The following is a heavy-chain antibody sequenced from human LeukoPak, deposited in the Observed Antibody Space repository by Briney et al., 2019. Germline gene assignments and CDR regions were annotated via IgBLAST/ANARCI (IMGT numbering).Heavy chain of an antibody. V-gene: IGHV3-74*01. CDR3: AREGWLQRELNFDY. J-gene: IGHJ4*02. Sequence: GGSLRLSCAASGWTFSSYWMHWVRQAPGKGLVWVSRINSDGSSTSYADSVKGRFTISRDNAKNTLYLQMNSLRAEDTAVYYCAREGWLQRELNFDYWGQGTLVIVSS. CDR2: INSDGSST. CDR1: GWTFSSYW. D-gene: IGHD5-24*01.